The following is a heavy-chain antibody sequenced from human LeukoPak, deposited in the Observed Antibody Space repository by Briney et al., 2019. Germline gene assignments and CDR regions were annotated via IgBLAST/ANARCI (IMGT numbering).Heavy chain of an antibody. V-gene: IGHV3-21*01. J-gene: IGHJ4*02. D-gene: IGHD3-10*01. CDR2: ISISSSYI. Sequence: GGSLRLSCAASGFTFSRYSMNCVRQAPGKGLEVVSSISISSSYIYYADSVKGRFNMSRDNAKNSLYLQVNSLRAEDTAVYYCARGTMVRGVIIKKLVDYWGQGTLVTVSS. CDR1: GFTFSRYS. CDR3: ARGTMVRGVIIKKLVDY.